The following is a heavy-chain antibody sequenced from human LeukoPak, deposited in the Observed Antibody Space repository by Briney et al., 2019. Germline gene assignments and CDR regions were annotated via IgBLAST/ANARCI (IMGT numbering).Heavy chain of an antibody. CDR1: GGSISSSSYY. CDR2: IYYSGST. CDR3: ARAGLAAAGQPHLTPHNWFGP. V-gene: IGHV4-39*07. D-gene: IGHD6-13*01. J-gene: IGHJ5*02. Sequence: SETLSLTCTVSGGSISSSSYYWGWIRQPPGKGLEWIGSIYYSGSTYYNPSLKSRVTISVDTSKNQFSLKLSSVTAADTAVYYCARAGLAAAGQPHLTPHNWFGPWGQGTLVTVSS.